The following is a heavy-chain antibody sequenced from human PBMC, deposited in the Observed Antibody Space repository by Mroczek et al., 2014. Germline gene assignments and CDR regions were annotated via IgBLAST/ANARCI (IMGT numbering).Heavy chain of an antibody. Sequence: QVQLQQWGPGLVKPSETLSLTCTVSGGSVSGHYWSWIRQPPGKGLEWIAYIHSSGSTNYNPSLKTRATISVDTSKNQFSLRLNSVTAADSATYYCTKLHAAAKEEFDSWGQGILVTVSS. V-gene: IGHV4-59*02. CDR3: TKLHAAAKEEFDS. J-gene: IGHJ4*02. CDR2: IHSSGST. CDR1: GGSVSGHY. D-gene: IGHD6-25*01.